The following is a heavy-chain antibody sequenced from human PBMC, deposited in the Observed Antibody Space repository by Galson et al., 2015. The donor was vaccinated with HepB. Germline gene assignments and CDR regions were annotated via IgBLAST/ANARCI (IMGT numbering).Heavy chain of an antibody. J-gene: IGHJ6*02. CDR2: MNPNSGNT. V-gene: IGHV1-8*01. Sequence: SVKVSCKASGYTFTSYDINWVRQATGQGLEWMGWMNPNSGNTGYAQKFQGRVTMTRNTSISTAYMELSSLRSEDTAVYYCARESRYCSSTSCYFSHGMDVWGQGTTVTVSS. D-gene: IGHD2-2*01. CDR1: GYTFTSYD. CDR3: ARESRYCSSTSCYFSHGMDV.